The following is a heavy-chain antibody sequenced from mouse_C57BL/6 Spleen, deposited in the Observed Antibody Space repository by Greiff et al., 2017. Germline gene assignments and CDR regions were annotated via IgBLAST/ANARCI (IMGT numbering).Heavy chain of an antibody. D-gene: IGHD1-1*01. CDR2: IHPSDSDT. V-gene: IGHV1-74*01. CDR3: AKGSSYWYFDV. J-gene: IGHJ1*03. Sequence: QVQLQQPGAELVKPGASVKVSCKASGYTFTSYWMHWVKQRPGQGLEWIGRIHPSDSDTNSNQQFKTKATLTVDKSSSTAYLQLSSLTSEESAVYYCAKGSSYWYFDVWGTGTTVTVSS. CDR1: GYTFTSYW.